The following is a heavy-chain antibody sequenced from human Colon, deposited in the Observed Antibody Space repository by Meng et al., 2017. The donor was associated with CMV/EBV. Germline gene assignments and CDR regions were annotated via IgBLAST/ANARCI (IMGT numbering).Heavy chain of an antibody. J-gene: IGHJ3*02. D-gene: IGHD5-24*01. CDR2: INPNSGGT. V-gene: IGHV1-2*02. CDR3: ARDPSGGMATILRNDAFDI. CDR1: GYTFTGYY. Sequence: ASVKVSCKASGYTFTGYYMHWVRQAPGQGLEWMGWINPNSGGTNYAQKFQGSVTMTRDTSISTAYMELSRLRSDDTAVYYCARDPSGGMATILRNDAFDIWGQGTMVTVSS.